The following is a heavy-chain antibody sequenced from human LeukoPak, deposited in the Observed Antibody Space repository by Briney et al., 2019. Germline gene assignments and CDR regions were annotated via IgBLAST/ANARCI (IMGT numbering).Heavy chain of an antibody. CDR2: IYYSVST. CDR3: ARRNWLGGYSDY. D-gene: IGHD5-12*01. J-gene: IGHJ4*02. V-gene: IGHV4-39*07. Sequence: SETLSLTCTVSGGSISSSSYFRGWIRQPPGKGLEWIGSIYYSVSTYYNPSLKSRVTISVDTSKNQFSLKLSSVTAADTAVYYCARRNWLGGYSDYWGQGTLVTVSS. CDR1: GGSISSSSYF.